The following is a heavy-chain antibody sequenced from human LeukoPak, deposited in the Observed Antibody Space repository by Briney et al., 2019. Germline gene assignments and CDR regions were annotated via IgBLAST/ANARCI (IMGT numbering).Heavy chain of an antibody. J-gene: IGHJ6*03. V-gene: IGHV3-48*03. Sequence: GGSLRLSCAASGFTFSSYETNWVRQAPGKGLEWVSYISSSGSTIYYADSVKGRFTISRDNAKNSLYLQMNSLRAEDTAVYYCARDPRIAVAGIRVYYMDVWGKGTTVTISS. CDR1: GFTFSSYE. CDR3: ARDPRIAVAGIRVYYMDV. CDR2: ISSSGSTI. D-gene: IGHD6-19*01.